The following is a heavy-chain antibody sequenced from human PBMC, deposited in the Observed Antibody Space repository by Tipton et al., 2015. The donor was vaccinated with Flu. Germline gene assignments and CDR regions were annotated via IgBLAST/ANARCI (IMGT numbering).Heavy chain of an antibody. V-gene: IGHV4-39*01. CDR1: GVSIRTTSYH. J-gene: IGHJ4*02. D-gene: IGHD6-19*01. CDR2: LSYSGST. CDR3: ARGSEYANAYLDF. Sequence: TLSLTCTVSGVSIRTTSYHWGWIRQPPGKGLEWIASLSYSGSTFYKSSLKSRVTISVDTSKNQFSLKVSSVTAADTAVYYCARGSEYANAYLDFWGQGTLVTVSS.